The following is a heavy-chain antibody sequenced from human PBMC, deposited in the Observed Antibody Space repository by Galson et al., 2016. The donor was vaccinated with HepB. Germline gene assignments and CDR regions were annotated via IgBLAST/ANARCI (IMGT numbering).Heavy chain of an antibody. V-gene: IGHV7-4-1*02. CDR1: GYTVTSFA. CDR2: IDPNTGNP. D-gene: IGHD5-12*01. J-gene: IGHJ3*02. CDR3: ARSPRDSGYNFGDAFDI. Sequence: SVKVSCKASGYTVTSFAMHWVQQAPGQGLEWMGWIDPNTGNPTYAQDFRGRFVFSLGTSVTTSYLQINSLEAEDTSMYYCARSPRDSGYNFGDAFDIWGQGTMVTVSS.